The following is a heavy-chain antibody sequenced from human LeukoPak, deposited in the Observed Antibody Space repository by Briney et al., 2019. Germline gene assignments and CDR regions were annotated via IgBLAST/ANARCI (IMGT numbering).Heavy chain of an antibody. CDR3: AARDCSTTSCYGGLFDY. CDR2: LYSGGST. CDR1: GLSVGSKY. J-gene: IGHJ4*02. D-gene: IGHD2-2*01. Sequence: GGSLRLSCAASGLSVGSKYMNWVRQAPGKGLEWVSLLYSGGSTYYADSVKGRFTISRDSSKNTVYLQMNSLRAEDTAVYYCAARDCSTTSCYGGLFDYWGQGTLVTVSS. V-gene: IGHV3-53*01.